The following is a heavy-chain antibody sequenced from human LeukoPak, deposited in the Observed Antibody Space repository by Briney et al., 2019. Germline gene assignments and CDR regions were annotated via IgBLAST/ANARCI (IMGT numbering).Heavy chain of an antibody. Sequence: GASVKVSCKASGYTFTGYYMHWVRQAPGQGLEWMGWINPNSGGTNYAQKFQGRVTMTRDTSISTAYMEPSRLRSDDTAVYYCARAAAGIIWNDYWGQGTLVTVSS. CDR3: ARAAAGIIWNDY. J-gene: IGHJ4*02. V-gene: IGHV1-2*02. CDR2: INPNSGGT. D-gene: IGHD6-13*01. CDR1: GYTFTGYY.